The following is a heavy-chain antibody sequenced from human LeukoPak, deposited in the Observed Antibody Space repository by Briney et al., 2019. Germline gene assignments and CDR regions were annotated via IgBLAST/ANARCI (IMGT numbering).Heavy chain of an antibody. Sequence: ASVKVSCKASGYTFTGYYLHWVRQAPGQGLEWMGWTHPKSGDTHYAQKFLGRVTLTRDTSTTIVYMELKWLTSDDTAVYYCSRGSGISYGGIDYWGQGTLITVSS. J-gene: IGHJ4*02. CDR2: THPKSGDT. D-gene: IGHD5-18*01. CDR1: GYTFTGYY. CDR3: SRGSGISYGGIDY. V-gene: IGHV1-2*02.